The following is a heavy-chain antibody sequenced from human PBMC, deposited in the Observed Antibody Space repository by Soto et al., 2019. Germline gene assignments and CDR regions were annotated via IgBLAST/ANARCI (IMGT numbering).Heavy chain of an antibody. CDR1: GYSFTSSW. J-gene: IGHJ4*02. V-gene: IGHV5-10-1*03. Sequence: EVQLVQSGAKVKKPGESLRISCQGSGYSFTSSWISWVRQMPGEGLEWMGRIDPSDSYINYSPSFQGRVTISADKSISTAYLQWSSLKASDTAMYYCARRGSSSSFFYDSWGQGTLVTVSS. CDR3: ARRGSSSSFFYDS. D-gene: IGHD6-6*01. CDR2: IDPSDSYI.